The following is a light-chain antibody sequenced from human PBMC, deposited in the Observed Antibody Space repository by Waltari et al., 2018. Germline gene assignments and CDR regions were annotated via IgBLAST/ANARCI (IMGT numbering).Light chain of an antibody. CDR2: DNT. J-gene: IGLJ2*01. CDR1: SSDIGSFG. Sequence: LTQPPSVSGAPGQRVTISCTGSSSDIGSFGFNLYQHRPGSVPRLLLYDNTHRPSAVPDRFTASKSATSASLDIAGLQPDDEADYYCQSYDNALRGSVLIGGGTRLTVL. V-gene: IGLV1-40*01. CDR3: QSYDNALRGSVL.